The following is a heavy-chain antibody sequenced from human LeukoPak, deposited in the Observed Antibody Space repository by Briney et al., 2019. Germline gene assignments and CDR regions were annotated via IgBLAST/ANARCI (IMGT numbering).Heavy chain of an antibody. V-gene: IGHV3-53*01. J-gene: IGHJ6*02. D-gene: IGHD1-26*01. CDR2: IYSGGST. CDR1: GFTVSSNY. CDR3: AGRSGSYYGYYYHYGMDV. Sequence: GGSLRLSCAASGFTVSSNYMSWVRQAPGKGLEWVSVIYSGGSTYYADSVKGRFTISRDNSKNTLYLQMNSLRAEDTAVYYCAGRSGSYYGYYYHYGMDVWGQGTTVTVSS.